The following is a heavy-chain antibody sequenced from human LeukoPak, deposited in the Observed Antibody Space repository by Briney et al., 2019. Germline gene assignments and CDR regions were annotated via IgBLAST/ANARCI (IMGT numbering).Heavy chain of an antibody. CDR3: ARDPKQQLVLDY. V-gene: IGHV3-48*01. D-gene: IGHD6-13*01. CDR2: IGTSSTTI. CDR1: GFTFSSYT. J-gene: IGHJ4*02. Sequence: GGSLRLSCAASGFTFSSYTMNWVRQPPGKGLEWVSNIGTSSTTIYYADSVKGRFTISRDNFKNTLYLQMNSLRAEDTAVYYCARDPKQQLVLDYWGQGTLVTVSS.